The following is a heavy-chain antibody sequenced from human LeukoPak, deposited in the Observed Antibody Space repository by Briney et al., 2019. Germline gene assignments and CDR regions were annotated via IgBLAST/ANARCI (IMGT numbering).Heavy chain of an antibody. D-gene: IGHD1-26*01. CDR2: IYRSGRT. CDR3: ARHVSGNLGYFDD. J-gene: IGHJ4*02. CDR1: TYSISSDYH. Sequence: SETLSLTCAVSTYSISSDYHWAWIRQSPGKGLEWIGSIYRSGRTYYNPAHKTRLIISVDTSKNQFSLRLYSVTASDTAVYFCARHVSGNLGYFDDWGQGTLVIVSS. V-gene: IGHV4-38-2*01.